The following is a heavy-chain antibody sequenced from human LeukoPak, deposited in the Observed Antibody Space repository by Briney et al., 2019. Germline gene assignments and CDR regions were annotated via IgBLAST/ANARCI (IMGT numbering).Heavy chain of an antibody. CDR3: AKDFWKVYGSGKGAFDI. CDR1: GFTFSRYA. CDR2: ISGSDGST. D-gene: IGHD3-10*01. J-gene: IGHJ3*02. Sequence: GGSLRLSFAASGFTFSRYAMSWVRQAPGKGLEWVAAISGSDGSTYYADSVKGRFTISRDNSKNMLCLQMNSLRAEDTAVYYCAKDFWKVYGSGKGAFDIWGQGTMVTVSS. V-gene: IGHV3-23*01.